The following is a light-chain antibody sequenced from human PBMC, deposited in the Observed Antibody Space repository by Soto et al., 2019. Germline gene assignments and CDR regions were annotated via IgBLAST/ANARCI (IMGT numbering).Light chain of an antibody. CDR2: AAS. CDR3: QQTYAAPLT. V-gene: IGKV1-39*01. Sequence: DIQMTQSPSSLTASVGDSVTITCQASQDITNYLNWYQQKPGKAPTLLISAASTLQSGVPSRFSGSGKGTHFTLSISDLRPEDFATYYCQQTYAAPLTFGGGTKVDIK. CDR1: QDITNY. J-gene: IGKJ4*01.